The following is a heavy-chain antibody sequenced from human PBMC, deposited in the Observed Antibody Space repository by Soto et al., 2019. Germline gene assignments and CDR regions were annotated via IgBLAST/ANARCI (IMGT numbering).Heavy chain of an antibody. J-gene: IGHJ4*02. V-gene: IGHV3-21*01. Sequence: KPGGSLRLSCAASGFTFSSYSMNWVRQAPGKGLEWVSSISSSSSYIYYADSVKGRFTISRDNAKNSLYLQMNSLRAEDTAVYYCARAHTRIAAADLFDYWGQGTLVTVSS. CDR2: ISSSSSYI. CDR1: GFTFSSYS. D-gene: IGHD6-13*01. CDR3: ARAHTRIAAADLFDY.